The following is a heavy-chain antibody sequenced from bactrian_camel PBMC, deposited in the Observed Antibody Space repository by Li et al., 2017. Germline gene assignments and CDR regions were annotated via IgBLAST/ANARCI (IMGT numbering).Heavy chain of an antibody. CDR1: TDAWSRSC. CDR3: ANLWNGSRWWFEY. D-gene: IGHD6*01. CDR2: IDPGARFP. J-gene: IGHJ4*01. V-gene: IGHV3S54*01. Sequence: HVQLVESGGGSVEPGGSLRLSCAASTDAWSRSCIGWFRQGLEKNREVVATIDPGARFPAYADSVKGRFTISRDNAKNTLYLQLNSLKTEDTAMYYCANLWNGSRWWFEYWGQGTQVTVS.